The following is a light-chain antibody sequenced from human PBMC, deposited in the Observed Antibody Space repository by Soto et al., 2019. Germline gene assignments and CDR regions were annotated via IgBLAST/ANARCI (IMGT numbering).Light chain of an antibody. V-gene: IGLV2-18*02. CDR1: SSDVGSYNR. Sequence: QSALTQPPSVSGSPGQSVAISCTGTSSDVGSYNRVSWYQQPPGTAPKLIISEVSNRPSGVPDRFSGSKSGNTASLTISGLQAEDEGDYYCSSYTISSTYVFGTVTKVTVL. CDR3: SSYTISSTYV. CDR2: EVS. J-gene: IGLJ1*01.